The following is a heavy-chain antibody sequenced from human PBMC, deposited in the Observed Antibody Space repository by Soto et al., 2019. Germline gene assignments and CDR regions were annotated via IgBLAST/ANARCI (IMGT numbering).Heavy chain of an antibody. CDR1: YGSISSYY. D-gene: IGHD4-17*01. V-gene: IGHV4-59*01. CDR2: IYNSGTT. J-gene: IGHJ3*02. Sequence: NPSETLSLTCTVSYGSISSYYWSWIRQSPGKGLEWITHIYNSGTTNYNPSLKSRVTIAVDKSKNQFSLKLSSVTAADTAVYYCATDYGGYVGAFHIWGQGTMVTVSS. CDR3: ATDYGGYVGAFHI.